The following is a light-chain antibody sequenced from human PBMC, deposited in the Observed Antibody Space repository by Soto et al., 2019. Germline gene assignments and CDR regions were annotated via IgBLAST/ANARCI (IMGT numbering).Light chain of an antibody. J-gene: IGKJ5*01. CDR2: GAS. Sequence: EIVLTQSPGILSFSLGERAALSCRVSESISSTSLAWYQQKPGQAPRLLIYGASTRATGVPDRFSGSESGTDFTLSISRLEPDDFVVYYCQQYGSSPFTFGQGTRLEI. V-gene: IGKV3-20*01. CDR3: QQYGSSPFT. CDR1: ESISSTS.